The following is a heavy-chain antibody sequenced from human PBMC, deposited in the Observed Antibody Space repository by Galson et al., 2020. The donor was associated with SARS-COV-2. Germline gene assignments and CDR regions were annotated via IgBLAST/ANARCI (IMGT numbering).Heavy chain of an antibody. D-gene: IGHD1-26*01. CDR1: GDSIVNYY. V-gene: IGHV4-59*01. J-gene: IGHJ4*02. Sequence: SEPLSLTCIVSGDSIVNYYWSWIRQPPGKGLDWIGYIYNSGSSNYNPSLKSRVTMSVDTPKNQFSLKLSSVTAADSAVYYCARDHSLPFGGTYQDWGQGTPVTVSS. CDR2: IYNSGSS. CDR3: ARDHSLPFGGTYQD.